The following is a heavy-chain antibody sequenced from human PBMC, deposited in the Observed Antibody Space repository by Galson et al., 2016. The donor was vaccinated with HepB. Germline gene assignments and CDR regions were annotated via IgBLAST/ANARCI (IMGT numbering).Heavy chain of an antibody. CDR1: GFTFRSYD. Sequence: SLRLSCAVSGFTFRSYDMHWVRQVTGKGLEWVAAIGSAGDTYYRGSVKGRFAIARENAKKSLFLQMNSLRAGDTAVYYCARGDSSDSGMDVWGQGTAVTVSS. J-gene: IGHJ6*02. CDR3: ARGDSSDSGMDV. D-gene: IGHD6-6*01. CDR2: IGSAGDT. V-gene: IGHV3-13*04.